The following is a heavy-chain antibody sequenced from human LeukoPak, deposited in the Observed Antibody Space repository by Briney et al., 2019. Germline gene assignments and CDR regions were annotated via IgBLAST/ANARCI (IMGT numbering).Heavy chain of an antibody. CDR1: GFTFSSYA. D-gene: IGHD3-22*01. Sequence: GGSLRLSCAASGFTFSSYAMSWVRQAPGKGLEWVGRIRSKTYGGTADYAAPVEGRFTISRDDSINTLYLQMNSLKTEDTALYYCTTVGLSGYYDGNGYYYFDHWGQGTLVTVSS. CDR3: TTVGLSGYYDGNGYYYFDH. J-gene: IGHJ4*02. V-gene: IGHV3-15*01. CDR2: IRSKTYGGTA.